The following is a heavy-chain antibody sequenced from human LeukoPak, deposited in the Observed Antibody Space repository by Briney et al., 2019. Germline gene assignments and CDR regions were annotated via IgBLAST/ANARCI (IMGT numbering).Heavy chain of an antibody. J-gene: IGHJ4*02. Sequence: TSETLSLTCTVSGGSISSRDYYWSWIRQPPGKGLEWIGYIYYSGSTYYNPSLKSRVTISEDTSKNQFSLKLSSVTAADTAVYYCARDRGPSYGYFDYWGQGTLVTVSS. CDR1: GGSISSRDYY. CDR3: ARDRGPSYGYFDY. CDR2: IYYSGST. D-gene: IGHD4-17*01. V-gene: IGHV4-30-4*01.